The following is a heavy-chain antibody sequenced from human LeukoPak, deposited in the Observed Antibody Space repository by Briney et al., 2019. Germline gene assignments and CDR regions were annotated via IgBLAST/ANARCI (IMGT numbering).Heavy chain of an antibody. V-gene: IGHV3-23*01. CDR1: GFPFSSYA. CDR2: ISGSGGST. CDR3: AKRYYDSSAYGSFDY. Sequence: GGSLRLSCAASGFPFSSYAMSWVRQAPGKGLEWVTTISGSGGSTYYADSVEGRFTVSRDNSKNTLYLQMNSLRAEDTAVYYCAKRYYDSSAYGSFDYWGQGTLVTVSS. J-gene: IGHJ4*02. D-gene: IGHD3-22*01.